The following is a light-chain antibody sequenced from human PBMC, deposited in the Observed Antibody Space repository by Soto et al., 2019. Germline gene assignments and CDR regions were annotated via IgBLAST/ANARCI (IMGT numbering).Light chain of an antibody. CDR2: KAS. V-gene: IGKV1-5*03. J-gene: IGKJ1*01. Sequence: DIQMTQSPSTLSASVGDRLSITCRASQSITNWLAWYQQKPGKAPKLLIYKASSLQSEVPSRFSGSGSATEFILTISSLQPDDFATYHCQHYGGVWTFGQGTRWIS. CDR3: QHYGGVWT. CDR1: QSITNW.